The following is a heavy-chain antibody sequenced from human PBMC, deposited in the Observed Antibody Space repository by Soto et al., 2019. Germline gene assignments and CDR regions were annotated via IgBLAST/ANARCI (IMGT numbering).Heavy chain of an antibody. V-gene: IGHV6-1*01. CDR2: TYYRSKWYN. Sequence: SQTLSPTCAISGDSVSSNSAAWNWIRQSPSRGLEWLGRTYYRSKWYNDYAVSVKSRITINPDTSKNQFSLQLNSVTPEDTAVYYYARGVQLPDYYYYGMDVWRQGTTVTV. J-gene: IGHJ6*02. CDR3: ARGVQLPDYYYYGMDV. D-gene: IGHD1-1*01. CDR1: GDSVSSNSAA.